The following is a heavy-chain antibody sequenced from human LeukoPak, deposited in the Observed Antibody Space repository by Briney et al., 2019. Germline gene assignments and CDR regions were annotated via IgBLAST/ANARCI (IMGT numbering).Heavy chain of an antibody. CDR2: IIPIFGTA. V-gene: IGHV1-69*05. D-gene: IGHD6-6*01. Sequence: SVKVSCKASGGTFSSYAISWVRQAPGQGLEWMGGIIPIFGTANYAQKFQGRVTITTDESTSTAYMELSSLRSEDTAVYYCARERDSSPYFDYGGQGPLLTVSS. J-gene: IGHJ4*02. CDR1: GGTFSSYA. CDR3: ARERDSSPYFDY.